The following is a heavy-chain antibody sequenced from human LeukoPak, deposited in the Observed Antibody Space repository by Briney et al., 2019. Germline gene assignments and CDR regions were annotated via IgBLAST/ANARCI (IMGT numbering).Heavy chain of an antibody. D-gene: IGHD3-22*01. CDR2: SGSGGST. V-gene: IGHV3-23*01. J-gene: IGHJ2*01. CDR1: GFTFTTYA. CDR3: AAAFYFDSSGPYWYFDL. Sequence: GGSLRLSCAASGFTFTTYAMNWVRQAPGKGLEWVSVSGSGGSTYYADSVKGRFTISRDNSKNTLYLEVNSLRAEDTAVYYCAAAFYFDSSGPYWYFDLWGRGTLVTVSS.